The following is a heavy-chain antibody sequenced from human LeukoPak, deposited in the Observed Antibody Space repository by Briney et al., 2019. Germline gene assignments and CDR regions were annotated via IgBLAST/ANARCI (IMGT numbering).Heavy chain of an antibody. CDR1: TFALGSYW. CDR2: MSSDGTGT. D-gene: IGHD5-12*01. CDR3: ARGGAGYFFDF. J-gene: IGHJ4*02. Sequence: PGGSLRLSRTSSTFALGSYWMHWVRQVPGGGVGWVARMSSDGTGTNYADSVKGRFTISRDNAKNSLYLQMNSLRVEDTAVYYCARGGAGYFFDFWGQGTLVTVSS. V-gene: IGHV3-74*01.